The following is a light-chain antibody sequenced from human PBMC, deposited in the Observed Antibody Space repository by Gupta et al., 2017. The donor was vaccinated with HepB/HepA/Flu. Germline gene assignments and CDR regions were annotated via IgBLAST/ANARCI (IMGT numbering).Light chain of an antibody. CDR2: DDT. J-gene: IGLJ2*01. Sequence: QSALTQPASVSGSPGQSITISCTGTSSDVGTYNSVSWYQQYPDKAPKLLISDDTNRPSWPSNRFSGSKSGNAASLTISGLQAEDEAEYYSSSFTGTNTLVVFGGGTKLTVL. V-gene: IGLV2-14*03. CDR3: SSFTGTNTLVV. CDR1: SSDVGTYNS.